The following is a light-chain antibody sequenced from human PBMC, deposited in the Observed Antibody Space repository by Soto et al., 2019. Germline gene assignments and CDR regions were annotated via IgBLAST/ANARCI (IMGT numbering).Light chain of an antibody. CDR2: GAS. CDR3: QQYADWPRT. V-gene: IGKV3-15*01. Sequence: IVLTQSPASLSVSPWEIATLSCRASQSVSSNLAWYQQKPGQAPRLLIYGASTRATGIPARFSGSGSGTEFTLTISSLQSGDFAVYYCQQYADWPRTFGQGTKVDIK. J-gene: IGKJ1*01. CDR1: QSVSSN.